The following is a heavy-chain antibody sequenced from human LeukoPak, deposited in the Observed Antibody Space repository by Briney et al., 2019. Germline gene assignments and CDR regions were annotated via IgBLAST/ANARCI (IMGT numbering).Heavy chain of an antibody. CDR3: ARDGGHSTDLDY. CDR1: GFTFSRHW. CDR2: IKQDGNER. D-gene: IGHD2-8*02. V-gene: IGHV3-7*01. J-gene: IGHJ4*02. Sequence: GWSLRLSCATSGFTFSRHWMSWVRQAPGKGPEWVANIKQDGNERYYVHSVKGRFTISRDNAKNSLYLQMNSLRAEDTAVYYCARDGGHSTDLDYWGQGIPVTVSS.